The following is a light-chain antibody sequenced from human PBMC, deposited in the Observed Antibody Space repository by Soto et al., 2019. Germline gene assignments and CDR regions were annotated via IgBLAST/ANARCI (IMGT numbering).Light chain of an antibody. CDR2: DVS. Sequence: QSVLTQPASVSGSPGQSSTISCTGTSSDVAAYNYVSWYQQHPGKAPKLMMSDVSNRASGISNRFSASKSGNTASLTISGLQTEDEADYYCISYTTISTYVFGTGTKVTVL. CDR1: SSDVAAYNY. V-gene: IGLV2-14*03. CDR3: ISYTTISTYV. J-gene: IGLJ1*01.